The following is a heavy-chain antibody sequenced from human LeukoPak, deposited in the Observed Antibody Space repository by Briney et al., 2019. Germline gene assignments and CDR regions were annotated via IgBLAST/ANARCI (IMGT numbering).Heavy chain of an antibody. CDR1: GGSFSGYY. CDR2: INHSGST. CDR3: ARDAAAGNNWFDP. Sequence: SGTLSLTCAVYGGSFSGYYWSWIRQPPGKGLEWIGEINHSGSTNYNPSLKSRVTISVDTSKNQFSLKLSSVTAADTAVYYCARDAAAGNNWFDPWGQGTLVTVSS. D-gene: IGHD6-13*01. V-gene: IGHV4-34*01. J-gene: IGHJ5*02.